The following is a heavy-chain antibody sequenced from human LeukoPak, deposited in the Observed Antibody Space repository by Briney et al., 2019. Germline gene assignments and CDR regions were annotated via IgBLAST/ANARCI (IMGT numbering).Heavy chain of an antibody. CDR3: ARSADSRGYDFLDY. J-gene: IGHJ4*02. V-gene: IGHV1-18*01. CDR2: IKNSNGHT. Sequence: TSVKVSCKAIDYSFRSFGISWVRQAPGQGLEWMGWIKNSNGHTQYAQKFQGRITMTTDTSTTTAYMEMRRLRSDDTAVYYCARSADSRGYDFLDYWGQGSLVTVSS. D-gene: IGHD3-22*01. CDR1: DYSFRSFG.